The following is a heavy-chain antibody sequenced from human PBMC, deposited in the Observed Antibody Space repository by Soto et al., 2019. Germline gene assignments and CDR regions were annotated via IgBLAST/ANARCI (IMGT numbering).Heavy chain of an antibody. V-gene: IGHV5-51*01. CDR2: IYPGDSDT. D-gene: IGHD3-9*01. Sequence: GESLKISCKGSGYSFTSYWIGWVRQMPGKGLEWMGIIYPGDSDTRYSPSFQGQVTISADKSISTAYLQWSSLKASDTAMYYCARANGHYDILTGYYFDYYYGMDVWGQGT. J-gene: IGHJ6*02. CDR1: GYSFTSYW. CDR3: ARANGHYDILTGYYFDYYYGMDV.